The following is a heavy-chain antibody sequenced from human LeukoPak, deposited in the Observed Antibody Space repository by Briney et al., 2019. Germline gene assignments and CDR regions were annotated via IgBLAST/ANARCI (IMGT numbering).Heavy chain of an antibody. CDR2: INHSGST. Sequence: PSETLSLTCAVYGGSFSGYYWSWIRQPPGKGLEWIGEINHSGSTNYNPSLKSRVTISVDTSKNQFSLKLSSVTAADTAVYYCARATDSSSYYYLSDYFDYWGQGTLVTVSS. V-gene: IGHV4-34*01. CDR1: GGSFSGYY. D-gene: IGHD3-22*01. CDR3: ARATDSSSYYYLSDYFDY. J-gene: IGHJ4*02.